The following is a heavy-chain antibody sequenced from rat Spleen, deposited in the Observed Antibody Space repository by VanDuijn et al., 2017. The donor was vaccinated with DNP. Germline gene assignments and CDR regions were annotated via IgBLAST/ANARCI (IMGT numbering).Heavy chain of an antibody. CDR2: IQNGGST. D-gene: IGHD1-2*01. V-gene: IGHV2-1*01. CDR3: ARSDYSSYWYFDF. Sequence: QVQLKESGPGLVQPSQTLSLTCTVSGFSLTSNSVSWVRQSPGKGLEWMGRIQNGGSTDYNSALKSRLSLSRDTSKSQVFLKMNSVQTEDTAMYFCARSDYSSYWYFDFWGPGTMVTVSS. CDR1: GFSLTSNS. J-gene: IGHJ1*01.